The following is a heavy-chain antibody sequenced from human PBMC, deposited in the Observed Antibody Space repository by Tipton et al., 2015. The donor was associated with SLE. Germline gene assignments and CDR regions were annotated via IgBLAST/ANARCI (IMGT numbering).Heavy chain of an antibody. CDR1: DYSITSSYY. CDR3: ARATGSGTFTRFDP. V-gene: IGHV4-38-2*02. D-gene: IGHD3-10*01. Sequence: TLSLTCTVSDYSITSSYYWGWIRQSPGRGLEWIATIYHSGTTYYNPSLKSRVTISVDTSKNQFSLKLASVTAADTAMYYCARATGSGTFTRFDPWGQGTLVTVSS. CDR2: IYHSGTT. J-gene: IGHJ5*02.